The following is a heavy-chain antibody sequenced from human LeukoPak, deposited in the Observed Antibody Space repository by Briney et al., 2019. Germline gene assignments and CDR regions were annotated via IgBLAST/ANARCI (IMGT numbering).Heavy chain of an antibody. J-gene: IGHJ4*02. Sequence: ASVKVSCKASGYTFTSYGISWVRQAPGQGLEWMGWISAYNGNTNYAQKLQGRVTMTTETSTSTAYMELRSLRSDDTAVYYCARSYYYDSSGYEGPGYWGQGTLVTVSS. CDR3: ARSYYYDSSGYEGPGY. CDR2: ISAYNGNT. V-gene: IGHV1-18*01. CDR1: GYTFTSYG. D-gene: IGHD3-22*01.